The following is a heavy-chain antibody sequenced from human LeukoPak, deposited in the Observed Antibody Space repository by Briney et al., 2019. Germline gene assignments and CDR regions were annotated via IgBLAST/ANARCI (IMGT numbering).Heavy chain of an antibody. D-gene: IGHD3-22*01. CDR2: ISSSSYI. CDR1: GFTFSSYS. V-gene: IGHV3-21*01. CDR3: AREGGTYYYDSSGYID. J-gene: IGHJ4*02. Sequence: PGGSLRLSCAASGFTFSSYSMNWVRQAPGKGLEWVSSISSSSYIYYADSVKGRFTISRDNAKNSLYLQMNSLRAEDTAVYYCAREGGTYYYDSSGYIDWGQGTLVTVSS.